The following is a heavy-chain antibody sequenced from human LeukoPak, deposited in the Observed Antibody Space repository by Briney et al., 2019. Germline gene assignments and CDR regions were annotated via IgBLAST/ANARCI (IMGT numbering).Heavy chain of an antibody. CDR3: ARLRLRYFDWLFPLRWFDP. V-gene: IGHV4-38-2*02. CDR2: IYHSGST. CDR1: GYSISSGYY. D-gene: IGHD3-9*01. Sequence: SETLSLTCTVSGYSISSGYYWGWIRQPPGKGLEWIGSIYHSGSTYYNPSLKSRVTISVDTSKNQFSLKLSSVTAADTAVYYCARLRLRYFDWLFPLRWFDPWGQGTLVTVSS. J-gene: IGHJ5*02.